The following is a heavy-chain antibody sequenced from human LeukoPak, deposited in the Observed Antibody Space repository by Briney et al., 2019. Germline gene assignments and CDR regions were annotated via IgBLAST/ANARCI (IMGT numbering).Heavy chain of an antibody. J-gene: IGHJ4*02. Sequence: GGSLRLSCAVSGFTFISYSMNWVRQAPGKGLEWVSYISTSGSPIYYADSVKGRFTISRDNAKNSLYLQMNSLRAGDTAVYYCARTIDYWGQGTLVTVSS. V-gene: IGHV3-48*01. CDR1: GFTFISYS. CDR3: ARTIDY. CDR2: ISTSGSPI.